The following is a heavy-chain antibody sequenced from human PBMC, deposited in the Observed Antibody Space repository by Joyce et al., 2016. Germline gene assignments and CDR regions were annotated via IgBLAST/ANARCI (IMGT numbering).Heavy chain of an antibody. CDR2: SKSKTDGGTT. CDR1: GFTFSNTC. CDR3: STNTVLGDAFDI. D-gene: IGHD4-17*01. J-gene: IGHJ3*02. V-gene: IGHV3-15*01. Sequence: VLLVESGGGLVKPGGSLRLSCAASGFTFSNTCMTWVRQAPGKGLEWVVRSKSKTDGGTTDYAAPVKGRFTISRDDSKKTLYLQMHGLKTEDTAVYYCSTNTVLGDAFDIWGQGTMVSVSS.